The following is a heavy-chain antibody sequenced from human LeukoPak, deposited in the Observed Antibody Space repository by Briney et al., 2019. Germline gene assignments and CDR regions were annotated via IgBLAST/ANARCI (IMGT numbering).Heavy chain of an antibody. CDR1: GESFSGYY. V-gene: IGHV4-34*01. CDR2: INHSGST. D-gene: IGHD3-3*01. Sequence: SETLSLTCAVYGESFSGYYWSWIRQSPGKGLEWIGEINHSGSTNYNPSLKNRVTISVDTSKNQFSLKLSSVTAADTAVYYCARALGPRITIFGVVIIPRWFDPWGQGTLVTVSS. CDR3: ARALGPRITIFGVVIIPRWFDP. J-gene: IGHJ5*02.